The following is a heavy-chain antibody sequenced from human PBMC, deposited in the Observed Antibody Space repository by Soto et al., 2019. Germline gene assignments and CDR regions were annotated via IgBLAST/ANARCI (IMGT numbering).Heavy chain of an antibody. CDR1: GFTFSSFE. Sequence: GGSLRLSXTASGFTFSSFEMVWVRQAPGKGLEWVSYITSGGTTYYTDSLKGRFTISRDNAKNSLYLQMNSLRAEDTAVYYCARVMYATWSSFDNWGQGSLVTVSS. V-gene: IGHV3-48*03. D-gene: IGHD1-26*01. CDR2: ITSGGTT. CDR3: ARVMYATWSSFDN. J-gene: IGHJ4*02.